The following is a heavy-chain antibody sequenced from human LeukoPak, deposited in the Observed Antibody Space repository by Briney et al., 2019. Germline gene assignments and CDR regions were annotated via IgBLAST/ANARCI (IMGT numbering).Heavy chain of an antibody. D-gene: IGHD3-22*01. Sequence: PSETLSLSCTVSGDSMGYYYWSWIRQPAGKGLEWIGRIYTSGNTYFNPSLQSRVIMSVDTSKNLLSLKLTSVTAADTAMYYCARESSGFFYIEKWGQGTLVTVSS. CDR1: GDSMGYYY. CDR2: IYTSGNT. V-gene: IGHV4-4*07. CDR3: ARESSGFFYIEK. J-gene: IGHJ4*02.